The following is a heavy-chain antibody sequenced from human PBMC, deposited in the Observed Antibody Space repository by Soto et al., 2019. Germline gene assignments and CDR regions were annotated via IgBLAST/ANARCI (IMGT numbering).Heavy chain of an antibody. CDR2: ISGSDGST. Sequence: EVQLLESGGGLVQPGGSLRLSCAASGFTFRTYAMSWVRQAPGKGLEWVSGISGSDGSTFYSDSVRGRFTISRDNSKNTLYLQMNSLTAEDTAVYYCAKDPLPDYCSGDGCYFDYWGQGTLVTVSS. J-gene: IGHJ4*02. CDR1: GFTFRTYA. CDR3: AKDPLPDYCSGDGCYFDY. V-gene: IGHV3-23*01. D-gene: IGHD2-15*01.